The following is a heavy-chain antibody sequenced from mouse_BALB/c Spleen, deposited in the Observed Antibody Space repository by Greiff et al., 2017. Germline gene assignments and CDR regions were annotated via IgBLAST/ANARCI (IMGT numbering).Heavy chain of an antibody. V-gene: IGHV1-7*01. J-gene: IGHJ2*01. CDR3: AREGHYYGSDY. CDR2: INPSTGYT. Sequence: VQLQQSGAELAKPGASVKMSCKASGYTFTSYWMHWVKQRPGQGLEWIGYINPSTGYTEYNQKFKDKATLTADKSSSTAYMQLSSLTSEDSAVYYCAREGHYYGSDYWGQGTTLTVSS. CDR1: GYTFTSYW. D-gene: IGHD1-2*01.